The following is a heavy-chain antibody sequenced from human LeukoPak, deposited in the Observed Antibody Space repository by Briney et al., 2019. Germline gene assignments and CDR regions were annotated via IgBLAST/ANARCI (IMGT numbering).Heavy chain of an antibody. J-gene: IGHJ4*02. CDR3: ERALAWGPFDY. CDR2: VIPPGGGT. D-gene: IGHD7-27*01. V-gene: IGHV3-23*01. Sequence: PGGSLRLSCAASGFTFSNHGMNWVRQAPGKGLEWLAGVIPPGGGTYYADSVKGRFTISRDDSKNTLSLQMNSLRVEDTAVYHCERALAWGPFDYSGQGTLVTVSS. CDR1: GFTFSNHG.